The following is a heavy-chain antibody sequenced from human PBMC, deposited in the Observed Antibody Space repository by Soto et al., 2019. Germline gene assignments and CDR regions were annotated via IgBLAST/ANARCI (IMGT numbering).Heavy chain of an antibody. CDR1: GDTFSGYP. CDR3: ARDGGFGELKY. D-gene: IGHD3-10*01. CDR2: IIPVFGTT. V-gene: IGHV1-69*18. Sequence: QVQLVQSGAELKKPGSSVKVSCKASGDTFSGYPINWGRQAPGEGLEWMGRIIPVFGTTNDAQRFEGRVTFTADESTNTAYMELRGLLSEDTAVYYCARDGGFGELKYWGPGTVVTVSS. J-gene: IGHJ4*02.